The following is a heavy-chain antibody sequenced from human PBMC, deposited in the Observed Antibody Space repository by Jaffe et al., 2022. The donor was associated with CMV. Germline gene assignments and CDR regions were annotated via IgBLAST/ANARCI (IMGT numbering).Heavy chain of an antibody. Sequence: QVQLVQSGAEVKKPGASVKVSCKASGYTFTSYAMHWVRQAPGQRLEWMGWINAGNGNTKYSQKFQGRVTITRDTSASTAYMELSSLRSEDTAVYYCARGGGPIAVAGLDAFDIWGQGTMVTVSS. D-gene: IGHD6-19*01. CDR1: GYTFTSYA. J-gene: IGHJ3*02. CDR2: INAGNGNT. CDR3: ARGGGPIAVAGLDAFDI. V-gene: IGHV1-3*01.